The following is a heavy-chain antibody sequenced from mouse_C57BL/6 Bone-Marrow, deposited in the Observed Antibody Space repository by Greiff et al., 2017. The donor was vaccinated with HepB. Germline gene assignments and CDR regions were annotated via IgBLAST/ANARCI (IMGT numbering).Heavy chain of an antibody. CDR3: VRHEAYGSSYYAMDY. CDR1: GFSFNTYA. D-gene: IGHD1-1*01. V-gene: IGHV10-1*01. CDR2: IRSKSNNYAT. Sequence: EVMLVESGGGLVQPKGSLKLSCAASGFSFNTYAMNWVRQAPGKGLEWVARIRSKSNNYATYYADSVKDRFTISRDDSESMLYLQMNNLKTEDTAMYYCVRHEAYGSSYYAMDYWGQGTSVTVSS. J-gene: IGHJ4*01.